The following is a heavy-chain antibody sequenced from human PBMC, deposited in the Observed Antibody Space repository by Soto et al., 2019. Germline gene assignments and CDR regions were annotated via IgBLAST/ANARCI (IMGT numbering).Heavy chain of an antibody. J-gene: IGHJ4*02. CDR2: INTFNGNT. Sequence: ASVKVSCKASGYSFTSYGVTWVRQAPGQGLEWMGWINTFNGNTNYAQNLQGRVSMTTDTSTSTVYMDLRSLRSDDTAVYYCARAIAPDHSAYWGQGTRVTVSS. CDR1: GYSFTSYG. CDR3: ARAIAPDHSAY. V-gene: IGHV1-18*01.